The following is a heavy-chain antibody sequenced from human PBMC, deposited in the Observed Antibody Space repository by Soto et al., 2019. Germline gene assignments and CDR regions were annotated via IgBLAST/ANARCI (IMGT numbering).Heavy chain of an antibody. CDR1: GESISSGDHY. J-gene: IGHJ6*02. V-gene: IGHV4-30-4*01. D-gene: IGHD2-15*01. CDR2: IYYSGNT. Sequence: SETLSLTCTVSGESISSGDHYWSWVRQSPGEGLEWIGFIYYSGNTYYNPSLKSRVSMSVDTSNNQFSLKLNSVTAADTAVYYCVRDAGYCNSVSCYPYNMDVWGQGTTVTVSS. CDR3: VRDAGYCNSVSCYPYNMDV.